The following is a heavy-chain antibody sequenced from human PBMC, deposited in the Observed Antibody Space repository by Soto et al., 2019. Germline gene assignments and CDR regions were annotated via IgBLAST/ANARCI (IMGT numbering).Heavy chain of an antibody. V-gene: IGHV4-31*03. CDR1: GGSVSNGAHY. Sequence: QVQLQESGPGLVKPSQTLSLTCSVSGGSVSNGAHYWSWIRQRPGKGLEWIGYIYYSGDTQYNPSLKSRLTISVDTYKDQFSLKLTSVTAADTAVYYCARVDSASWLDYWGQGTLVTVSS. CDR2: IYYSGDT. D-gene: IGHD2-2*01. J-gene: IGHJ4*02. CDR3: ARVDSASWLDY.